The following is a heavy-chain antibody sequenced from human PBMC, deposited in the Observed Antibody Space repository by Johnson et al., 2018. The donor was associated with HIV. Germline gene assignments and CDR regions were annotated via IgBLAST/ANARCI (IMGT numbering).Heavy chain of an antibody. CDR2: ISYDGSNK. CDR1: GFTFSSYG. D-gene: IGHD3-10*01. J-gene: IGHJ3*02. V-gene: IGHV3-30*18. Sequence: QVQLVESGGGLVQPGGSLRLSCAASGFTFSSYGMHWVRQAPGKGLEWVAVISYDGSNKYYADSVKGRFTISRDNSNNTLYLQMNSLRAEDTAVYYCAKDDQNYYGSGSYYDAFDIWGQGTMVTVSS. CDR3: AKDDQNYYGSGSYYDAFDI.